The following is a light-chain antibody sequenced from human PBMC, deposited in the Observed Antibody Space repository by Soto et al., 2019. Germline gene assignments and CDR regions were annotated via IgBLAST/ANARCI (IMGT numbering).Light chain of an antibody. Sequence: QSVLTQPASVSGSPGQSITISCTGTSSDVGVYNYVSWYQQHPGKAPKLMIYDVSNRPSGVSNRFSGSKSDNTASLTISGLQAEDEADYYCSSYTSSSPLVVFGGGTKVTVL. CDR3: SSYTSSSPLVV. V-gene: IGLV2-14*03. J-gene: IGLJ2*01. CDR2: DVS. CDR1: SSDVGVYNY.